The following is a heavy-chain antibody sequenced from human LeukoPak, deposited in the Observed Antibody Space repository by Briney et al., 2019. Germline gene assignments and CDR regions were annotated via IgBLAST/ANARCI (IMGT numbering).Heavy chain of an antibody. CDR1: GFTFSSYA. V-gene: IGHV3-7*01. Sequence: GGSLRLSCAASGFTFSSYAMHWVRQAPGKGLEWVANINGDGTEEFRVDSVKGRFTISRDNARNSLYLHMNSLKAEDTAVYYCARDPDSDNAWGWFDSWGQGTLVTVSS. CDR2: INGDGTEE. J-gene: IGHJ5*01. D-gene: IGHD3-16*01. CDR3: ARDPDSDNAWGWFDS.